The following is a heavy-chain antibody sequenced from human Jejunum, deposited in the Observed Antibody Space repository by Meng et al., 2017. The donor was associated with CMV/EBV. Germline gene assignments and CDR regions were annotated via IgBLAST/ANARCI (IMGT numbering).Heavy chain of an antibody. CDR1: GFAFSRNW. CDR3: VGSGLGVDWYFDL. D-gene: IGHD2-15*01. V-gene: IGHV3-74*03. J-gene: IGHJ2*01. CDR2: VSLDGYTT. Sequence: AASGFAFSRNWVHWVRPAPGKGLVWVARVSLDGYTTTYADSVKGRFTISRDNAKNMLYLQMNSLTVGDTALYYCVGSGLGVDWYFDLWGRGTLVTVSS.